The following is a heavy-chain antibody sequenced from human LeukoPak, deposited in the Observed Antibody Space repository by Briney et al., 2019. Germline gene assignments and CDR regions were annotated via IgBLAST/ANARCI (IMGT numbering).Heavy chain of an antibody. CDR1: GFTVSSNY. J-gene: IGHJ6*03. V-gene: IGHV3-53*01. CDR3: ASSIFGVVRNPHYYYYMDV. CDR2: IYSGGST. Sequence: GGSLRLSCAASGFTVSSNYMSWVRQAPGKGLEWVSVIYSGGSTYYSDSVKGRFTIPRDNSKNTLYLQMNSLRAEDTAVYYCASSIFGVVRNPHYYYYMDVWGKGTTVTVSS. D-gene: IGHD3-3*01.